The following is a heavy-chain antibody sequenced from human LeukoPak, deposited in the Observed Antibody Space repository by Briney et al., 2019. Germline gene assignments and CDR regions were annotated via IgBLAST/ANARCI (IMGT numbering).Heavy chain of an antibody. CDR2: ISAHNGNT. V-gene: IGHV1-18*01. CDR1: GYTFTSYG. CDR3: AISVLYYDILTGSETFDY. D-gene: IGHD3-9*01. J-gene: IGHJ4*02. Sequence: GASVKVSCKASGYTFTSYGISWVRQAPGQGLEWMGWISAHNGNTNYAQKLQGRVTMTTDTSTSTAYMELRSLRSDDTAVYYCAISVLYYDILTGSETFDYWGQGTLVTVSS.